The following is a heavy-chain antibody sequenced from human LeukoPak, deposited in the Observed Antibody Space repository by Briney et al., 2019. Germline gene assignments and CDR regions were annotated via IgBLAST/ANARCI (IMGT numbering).Heavy chain of an antibody. CDR1: GVSITHY. CDR2: FYYSGNT. Sequence: SETLSLTCTVSGVSITHYWGWIRQPPGKGLEWIGSFYYSGNTYYNSSLESRVTISVDTSKNQFSLKLTSVTAADTAIYYCARQWDIVATWGRWFDPWGQGILVTVSP. V-gene: IGHV4-39*01. D-gene: IGHD5-12*01. J-gene: IGHJ5*02. CDR3: ARQWDIVATWGRWFDP.